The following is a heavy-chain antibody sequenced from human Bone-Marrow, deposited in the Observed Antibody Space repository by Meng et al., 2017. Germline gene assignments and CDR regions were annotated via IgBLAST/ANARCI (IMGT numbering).Heavy chain of an antibody. CDR2: ISHSAKTI. Sequence: QVQVVESGRGLVKPGGSLRLSCAASGFTLSDYYMSWIRQVPGKGLEWISYISHSAKTISYADSVKGRFTISRDTAKNSLYLQMDSLRAEDTAVYYCARDQDVFDIWGQGTMVTVSS. CDR3: ARDQDVFDI. J-gene: IGHJ3*02. CDR1: GFTLSDYY. V-gene: IGHV3-11*01.